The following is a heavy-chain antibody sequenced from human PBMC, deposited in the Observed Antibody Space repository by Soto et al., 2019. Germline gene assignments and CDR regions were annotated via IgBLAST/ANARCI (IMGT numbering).Heavy chain of an antibody. Sequence: QVQLQQWGAGLLKPSETLSLTCAVYGGSFSTDYWSWIRQPPGKGLEWFGEINPSGGTNYNPSLKSRVTISVATSRHQFSLKLSSVTAADTAVYYCARVLAARASRDFDYWGQGTLVTVSS. V-gene: IGHV4-34*01. J-gene: IGHJ4*02. CDR3: ARVLAARASRDFDY. CDR2: INPSGGT. CDR1: GGSFSTDY. D-gene: IGHD6-6*01.